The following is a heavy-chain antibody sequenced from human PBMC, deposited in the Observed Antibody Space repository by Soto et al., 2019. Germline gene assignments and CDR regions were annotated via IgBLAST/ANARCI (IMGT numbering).Heavy chain of an antibody. D-gene: IGHD3-10*01. CDR3: ARGRTYYYGSGSSALLY. CDR1: GGSFSDYY. V-gene: IGHV4-34*01. J-gene: IGHJ4*02. CDR2: INPSGGF. Sequence: SETLSLTCAVYGGSFSDYYWTWIRQSPGKGLEWIGEINPSGGFNYNPSLKSRVSILVATAKTQFSLKLTSVTAADTAVYYCARGRTYYYGSGSSALLYWGQGSLVNVSS.